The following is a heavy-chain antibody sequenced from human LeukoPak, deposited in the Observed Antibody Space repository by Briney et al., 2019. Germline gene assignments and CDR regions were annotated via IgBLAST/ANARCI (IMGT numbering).Heavy chain of an antibody. CDR2: TNPNSGNT. J-gene: IGHJ4*02. CDR1: GYTFTSYD. Sequence: ASVTVSCTASGYTFTSYDINWVRQATGQGLEWMGWTNPNSGNTGYAQKFRGRVTMTRNTSISTAYMELSSLRSEDTAVYYCASRGATSDYWGQGTLVTVSS. D-gene: IGHD1-26*01. CDR3: ASRGATSDY. V-gene: IGHV1-8*01.